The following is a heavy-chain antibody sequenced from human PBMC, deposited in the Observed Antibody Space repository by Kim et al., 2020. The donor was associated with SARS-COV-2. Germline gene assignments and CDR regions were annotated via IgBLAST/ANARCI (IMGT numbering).Heavy chain of an antibody. V-gene: IGHV4-39*01. CDR1: GGSISSSSYY. D-gene: IGHD3-10*01. CDR3: ARHGELGELLSGGYYFDY. Sequence: SETLSLTCTVSGGSISSSSYYWGWIRQPPGKGLEWIGSIYYSGSTYYNPSLKSRVTISVDTSKNQFSLKLSSVTAADTAVYYCARHGELGELLSGGYYFDYWGQGTLVTVSS. J-gene: IGHJ4*02. CDR2: IYYSGST.